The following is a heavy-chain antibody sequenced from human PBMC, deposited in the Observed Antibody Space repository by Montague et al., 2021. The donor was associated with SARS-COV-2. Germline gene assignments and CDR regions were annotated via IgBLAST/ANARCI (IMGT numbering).Heavy chain of an antibody. CDR3: ARHWGIAAAGN. D-gene: IGHD6-13*01. CDR1: GGSISRSSYY. Sequence: SETLSLTCAVSGGSISRSSYYWGWIRQPPGKGLEWIGSIYSGGTSYHNPSLKSRVTISVDTSKSQFSLKLSSVTAADTAVYYCARHWGIAAAGNWGQGTLVTVSS. CDR2: IYSGGTS. V-gene: IGHV4-39*01. J-gene: IGHJ4*02.